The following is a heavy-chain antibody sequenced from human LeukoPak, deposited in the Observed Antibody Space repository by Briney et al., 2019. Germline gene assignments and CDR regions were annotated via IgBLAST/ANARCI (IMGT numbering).Heavy chain of an antibody. V-gene: IGHV3-11*01. CDR2: ISYSGDTI. CDR1: EFTFSDYY. D-gene: IGHD6-13*01. Sequence: GGSLRLSCAASEFTFSDYYMSWIRQAPGKGLEWVSNISYSGDTIYYADSVKGRFTVSRDNAKNSLYLQMNSLRAEDTAVYYCARLGIITAAGSNDYWGQGTLVTVSS. J-gene: IGHJ4*02. CDR3: ARLGIITAAGSNDY.